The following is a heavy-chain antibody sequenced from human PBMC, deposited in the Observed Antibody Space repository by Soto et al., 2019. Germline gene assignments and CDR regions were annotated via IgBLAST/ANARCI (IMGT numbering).Heavy chain of an antibody. CDR1: GFTFSNYA. J-gene: IGHJ4*02. V-gene: IGHV3-23*01. CDR3: ARKVWSGPHYFDF. CDR2: ITGSGGDT. Sequence: GGSLRLSCAASGFTFSNYAMSWVRQAPGKGLEWVSAITGSGGDTYHADSVKGRFTISRDNTKNTLFLQMNSVTAADTAVYYCARKVWSGPHYFDFWGQGILVTVSS. D-gene: IGHD3-3*01.